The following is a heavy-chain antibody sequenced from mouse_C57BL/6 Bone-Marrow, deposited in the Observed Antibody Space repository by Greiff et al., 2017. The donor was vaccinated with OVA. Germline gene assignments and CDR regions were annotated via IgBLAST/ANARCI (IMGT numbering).Heavy chain of an antibody. D-gene: IGHD2-1*01. CDR3: ARPDLYYGNMDY. J-gene: IGHJ4*01. Sequence: QVQLQQPGAELVKPGASVKLSCKASGYTFTSYWMQWVKQRPGQGLEWIGEIDPSDSYTNYNQKFKGKAPLTVDTTSSTAHMQLSSLTSEHSAVYYCARPDLYYGNMDYWGQGTSVTVSS. V-gene: IGHV1-50*01. CDR2: IDPSDSYT. CDR1: GYTFTSYW.